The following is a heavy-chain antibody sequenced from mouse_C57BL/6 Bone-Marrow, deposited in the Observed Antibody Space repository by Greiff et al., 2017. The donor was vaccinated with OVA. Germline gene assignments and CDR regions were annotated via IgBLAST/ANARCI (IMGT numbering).Heavy chain of an antibody. Sequence: EVQLVESGGDLVKPGGSLKLSCAASGFTFSSYGMSWVRQTPDKRLEWVATISSGGSYTYYQDSVKGRFTISIDNAKNTLYMQMRSLKSEDTAMYYCARHEGGYSNYVGYWGQGTTLTVSA. V-gene: IGHV5-6*01. J-gene: IGHJ2*01. CDR3: ARHEGGYSNYVGY. D-gene: IGHD2-5*01. CDR2: ISSGGSYT. CDR1: GFTFSSYG.